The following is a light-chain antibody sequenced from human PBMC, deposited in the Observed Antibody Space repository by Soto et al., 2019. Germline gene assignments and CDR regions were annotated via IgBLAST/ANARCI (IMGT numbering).Light chain of an antibody. Sequence: QSALTQPPSASGSPGKSVTISCTGTSSDVGGYDYVSWYQQLPGKAPKLVIYEVNKRPSGVPERFSGSKSGNTASLTVSGLQAEDEADFYCSSDAGDTPYIFGAGTKLTVL. CDR2: EVN. CDR1: SSDVGGYDY. J-gene: IGLJ1*01. V-gene: IGLV2-8*01. CDR3: SSDAGDTPYI.